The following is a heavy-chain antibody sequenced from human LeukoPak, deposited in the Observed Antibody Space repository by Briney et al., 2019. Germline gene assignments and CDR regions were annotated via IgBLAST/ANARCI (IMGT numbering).Heavy chain of an antibody. CDR2: IKSKTDGGTT. CDR1: GFTFSNAW. CDR3: TTEGYYYDSSGYYPQSIFDY. J-gene: IGHJ4*02. D-gene: IGHD3-22*01. Sequence: PGGSLRLSCAASGFTFSNAWMSWVRQAPGKGLEWVGRIKSKTDGGTTDYAAPVKGRFTISRDDSKNTLYLQMNSLKTEDTAVYYCTTEGYYYDSSGYYPQSIFDYWGQGTLVTVSS. V-gene: IGHV3-15*01.